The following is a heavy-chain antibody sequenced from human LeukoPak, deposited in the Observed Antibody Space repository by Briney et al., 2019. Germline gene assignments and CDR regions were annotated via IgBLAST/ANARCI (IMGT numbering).Heavy chain of an antibody. V-gene: IGHV3-11*01. Sequence: GGSLRLSCAASGFTFSDYYMSWIRQAPGKGLEWVSYISSSGSTIYYADSVKGRFTISRDNAKNSLYLQMNSLRAEDTAVYYCARDAFVDTAMVIDWGQGTLVTVSS. J-gene: IGHJ4*02. CDR2: ISSSGSTI. CDR3: ARDAFVDTAMVID. D-gene: IGHD5-18*01. CDR1: GFTFSDYY.